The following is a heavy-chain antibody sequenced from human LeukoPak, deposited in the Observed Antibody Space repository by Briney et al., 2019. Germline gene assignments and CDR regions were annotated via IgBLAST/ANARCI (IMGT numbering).Heavy chain of an antibody. CDR1: GDSVSSNSGA. Sequence: SQTLSLTCGISGDSVSSNSGAGHWIRRFPSRGLEWLGRTYYRSKWYNDSAVSVKSRITINPDTSKNQFSLQLNSVTPEDTAVYYCARGVGSTGRFDYWGQGTLVTVSS. CDR3: ARGVGSTGRFDY. J-gene: IGHJ4*02. D-gene: IGHD1-14*01. CDR2: TYYRSKWYN. V-gene: IGHV6-1*01.